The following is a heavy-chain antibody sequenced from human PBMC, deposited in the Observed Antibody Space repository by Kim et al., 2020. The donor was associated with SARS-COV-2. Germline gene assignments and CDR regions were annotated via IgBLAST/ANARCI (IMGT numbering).Heavy chain of an antibody. D-gene: IGHD5-18*01. CDR2: MNPNSGNT. Sequence: ASVKVSCKASGYTFTSYDINWVRQATGQGLEWMGWMNPNSGNTGYAQKFQGRVAMTRNTSISTAYMELSSLRSEDTAVYYCARGVKVDTRFDPWGQGTLVTVSS. CDR1: GYTFTSYD. CDR3: ARGVKVDTRFDP. J-gene: IGHJ5*02. V-gene: IGHV1-8*01.